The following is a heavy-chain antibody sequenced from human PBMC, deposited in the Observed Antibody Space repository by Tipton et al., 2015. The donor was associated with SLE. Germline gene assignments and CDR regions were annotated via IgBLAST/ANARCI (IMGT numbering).Heavy chain of an antibody. Sequence: TLSLTCTVSGGSMTGYYWSWIRKPPGKGLEWIGYIYYSGITNYNPSLKSRVTVSVDTSKNQFSLKLSSVTAADTAVYYCARARGGSGGSNLDYWGQGTLVTVSS. D-gene: IGHD1-26*01. CDR1: GGSMTGYY. CDR3: ARARGGSGGSNLDY. V-gene: IGHV4-59*01. CDR2: IYYSGIT. J-gene: IGHJ4*02.